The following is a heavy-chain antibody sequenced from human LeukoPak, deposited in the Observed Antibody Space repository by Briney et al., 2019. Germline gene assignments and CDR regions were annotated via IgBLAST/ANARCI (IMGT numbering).Heavy chain of an antibody. D-gene: IGHD3-10*01. CDR1: GFTFSSYA. CDR3: AKEGIWFGELLGCVDY. V-gene: IGHV3-23*01. CDR2: ISGSGGST. Sequence: GGSLRLSCAASGFTFSSYAMSWVRQAPGKGLEWVSGISGSGGSTYYADSVKGRFTISRDNSKNTLYLQMNSLRAEDTAVYYCAKEGIWFGELLGCVDYWGQGTLVTVSS. J-gene: IGHJ4*02.